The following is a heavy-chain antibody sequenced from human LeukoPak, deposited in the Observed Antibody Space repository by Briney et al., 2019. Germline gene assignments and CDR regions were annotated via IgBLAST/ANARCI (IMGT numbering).Heavy chain of an antibody. D-gene: IGHD2-15*01. CDR2: ISAQHGQT. J-gene: IGHJ3*02. V-gene: IGHV1-18*01. CDR1: GYSKNFYG. CDR3: ARLKRMVTSYAFDI. Sequence: ASVKVSCKTSGYSKNFYGITWVRQVAGQGLEWMGWISAQHGQTEYAPNSQDRVTMTTDTYTSTAYMELRSLRSDDTALYYCARLKRMVTSYAFDIWGQGTMVTVSS.